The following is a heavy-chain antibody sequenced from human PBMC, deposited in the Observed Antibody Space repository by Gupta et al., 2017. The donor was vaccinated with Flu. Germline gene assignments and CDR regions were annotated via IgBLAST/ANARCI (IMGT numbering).Heavy chain of an antibody. D-gene: IGHD6-6*01. CDR3: ARSPTIAARVFDY. Sequence: VRQAQGKGLEWVSYISGSGSIIYYADSVKGRVTISRDNAKNSLSLQMNSLRAADTAVYYCARSPTIAARVFDYWGQGTLVTVSS. V-gene: IGHV3-48*03. J-gene: IGHJ4*02. CDR2: ISGSGSII.